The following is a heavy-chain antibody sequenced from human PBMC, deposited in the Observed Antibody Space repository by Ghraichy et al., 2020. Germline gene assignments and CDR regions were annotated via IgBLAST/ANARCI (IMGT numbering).Heavy chain of an antibody. CDR3: ARNPYGENYYYYGMDV. Sequence: SETLSLTCTVSGGSISSSSYYWGWIRQPPGKGLEWIGSIYYSGSTYYNPSLKSRVTISVDTSKNQFSLKLSSVTAADTAVYYCARNPYGENYYYYGMDVWGQGTTVTVS. CDR1: GGSISSSSYY. J-gene: IGHJ6*02. D-gene: IGHD3-10*01. CDR2: IYYSGST. V-gene: IGHV4-39*01.